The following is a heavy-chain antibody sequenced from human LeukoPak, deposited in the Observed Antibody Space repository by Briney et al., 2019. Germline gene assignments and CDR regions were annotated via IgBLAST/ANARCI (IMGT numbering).Heavy chain of an antibody. CDR2: IYYSGST. Sequence: SETPSLTCTVSGGSISSYYWSWIRQPPGKGPEWIGYIYYSGSTNYNPSLKSRVTISVDTSKNQFSLKLSSVTAADTAVYYCARSPPSYDYGMDVWGQGTTVTVSS. CDR3: ARSPPSYDYGMDV. V-gene: IGHV4-59*08. J-gene: IGHJ6*02. CDR1: GGSISSYY. D-gene: IGHD3-22*01.